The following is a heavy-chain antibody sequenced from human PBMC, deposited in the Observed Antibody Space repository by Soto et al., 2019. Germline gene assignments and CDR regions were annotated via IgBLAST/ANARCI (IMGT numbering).Heavy chain of an antibody. CDR1: GGSFSGYY. CDR2: INHSGST. J-gene: IGHJ6*03. Sequence: QVQLQQWGAGLLKPSETLSLTCAVYGGSFSGYYWSWIRQPPGKGLEWIGEINHSGSTNYPPSLKSRVTISVDTSKTQFSLKLSSVTAADTAVYYCARAGAVACTSYYYYYMDVWGKGTTVTVSS. CDR3: ARAGAVACTSYYYYYMDV. D-gene: IGHD6-19*01. V-gene: IGHV4-34*01.